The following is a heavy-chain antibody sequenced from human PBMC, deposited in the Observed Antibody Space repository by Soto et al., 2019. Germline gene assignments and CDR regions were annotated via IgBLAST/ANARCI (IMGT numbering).Heavy chain of an antibody. Sequence: SVKVSCKASGGTFSSYAISWVRQAPEQGLEWMGGIIPIFGTANYAQKFQGRVTITADKSTSTAYMELSSLRSEDTAVYYCASPYYYVGYFDPWGQGTLVTVSS. CDR2: IIPIFGTA. CDR1: GGTFSSYA. D-gene: IGHD3-10*02. V-gene: IGHV1-69*06. CDR3: ASPYYYVGYFDP. J-gene: IGHJ5*02.